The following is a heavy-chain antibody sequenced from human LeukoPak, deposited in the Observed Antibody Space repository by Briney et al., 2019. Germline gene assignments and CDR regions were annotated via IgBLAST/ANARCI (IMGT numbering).Heavy chain of an antibody. Sequence: GGSLRLSCAASGFSFNDHYMDWVRQAPGRGLEWVARSRNKVNSYTTEYAASVKGRFTVTRDDSKNSLFLQMNSLKTEDTAVYYCAKDARKNYYDSSGYVNWFDPWGQGTLVTVSS. CDR3: AKDARKNYYDSSGYVNWFDP. V-gene: IGHV3-72*01. D-gene: IGHD3-22*01. CDR1: GFSFNDHY. CDR2: SRNKVNSYTT. J-gene: IGHJ5*02.